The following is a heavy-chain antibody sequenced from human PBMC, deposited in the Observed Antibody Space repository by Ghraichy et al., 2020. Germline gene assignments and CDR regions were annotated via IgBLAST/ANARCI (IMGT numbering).Heavy chain of an antibody. Sequence: ASVKVSCKASGYTFTNYCLHWVRQAPGQGLEWMGWINPHTGDSKYAQNFQGWVTMSRDTSISTIYMEITTLKPDDTAVYYCTRRRMSNDAFDVWGQGTTVTVSS. J-gene: IGHJ3*01. CDR1: GYTFTNYC. CDR3: TRRRMSNDAFDV. CDR2: INPHTGDS. V-gene: IGHV1-2*04. D-gene: IGHD4-11*01.